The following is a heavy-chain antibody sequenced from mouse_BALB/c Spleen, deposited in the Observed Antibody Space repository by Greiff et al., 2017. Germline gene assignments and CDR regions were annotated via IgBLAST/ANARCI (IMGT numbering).Heavy chain of an antibody. V-gene: IGHV3-6*02. CDR2: ISYDGSN. J-gene: IGHJ4*01. CDR3: ARGGLLKDAMDY. CDR1: GYSITSGYY. Sequence: ESGPGLVKPSQSLSLTCSVTGYSITSGYYWNWIRQFPGNKLEWMGYISYDGSNNYNPSLKNRISITRDTSKNQFFLKLNSVTTEDTATYYCARGGLLKDAMDYWGQGTSVTVSS. D-gene: IGHD3-1*01.